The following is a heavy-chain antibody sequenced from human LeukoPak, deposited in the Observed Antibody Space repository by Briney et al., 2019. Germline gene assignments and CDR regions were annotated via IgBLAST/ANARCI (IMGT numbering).Heavy chain of an antibody. J-gene: IGHJ4*02. CDR2: IKQDGSEK. Sequence: PGGSLRLXCAASGFTFSSYWMSWVRQAPGKGLESVANIKQDGSEKYYVDSVKGRFTISRDNAKNSLYLQMNSLRAEDTAVYYCASGQGLFDYWGQGTLVTVSS. D-gene: IGHD2-21*01. V-gene: IGHV3-7*01. CDR1: GFTFSSYW. CDR3: ASGQGLFDY.